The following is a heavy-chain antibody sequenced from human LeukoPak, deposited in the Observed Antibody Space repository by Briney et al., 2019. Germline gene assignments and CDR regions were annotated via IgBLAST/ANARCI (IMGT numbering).Heavy chain of an antibody. CDR1: GFTFSSYA. Sequence: PGRSLRLSCAASGFTFSSYAMRWVRQAPGKGLEWVAVISYDGSNKYYADSVKGRFTISRDNSKSTLHLQMNSLRAEDTAVYYCAKGREYSSSSGLFDYWGQGILVTVSS. D-gene: IGHD6-6*01. J-gene: IGHJ4*02. V-gene: IGHV3-30-3*01. CDR3: AKGREYSSSSGLFDY. CDR2: ISYDGSNK.